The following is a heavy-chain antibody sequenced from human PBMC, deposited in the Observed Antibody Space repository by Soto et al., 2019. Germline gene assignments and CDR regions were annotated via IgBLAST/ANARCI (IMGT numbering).Heavy chain of an antibody. CDR1: GGSISSYY. CDR3: ARVPGDNYYYYYMDV. Sequence: SETLSLTCTVSGGSISSYYWSWIRQPPGKGLEWIGYIYYSGSTNYNPSLKSRVTISVDTSKNQFSPKLSSVTAADTAVYYCARVPGDNYYYYYMDVWGKGTTVTVSS. V-gene: IGHV4-59*01. J-gene: IGHJ6*03. CDR2: IYYSGST.